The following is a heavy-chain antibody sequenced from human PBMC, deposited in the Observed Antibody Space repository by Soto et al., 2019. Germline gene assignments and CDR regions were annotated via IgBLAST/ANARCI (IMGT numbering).Heavy chain of an antibody. V-gene: IGHV3-7*01. CDR2: IKEDGSEE. Sequence: EVQLVQSGGDLVQPGGSLRLSCVASGFTFSPYWMTWVRQAPGMGLEGVAGIKEDGSEEVYVDSVKGRFSISRDNAKTSLYLQLNSLRAEETAVYYCATAISSPFSNFDYWGQGSLVTVSS. CDR3: ATAISSPFSNFDY. CDR1: GFTFSPYW. D-gene: IGHD2-2*01. J-gene: IGHJ4*02.